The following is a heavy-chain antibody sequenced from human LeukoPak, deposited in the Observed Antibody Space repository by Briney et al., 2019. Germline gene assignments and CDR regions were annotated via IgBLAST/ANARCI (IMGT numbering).Heavy chain of an antibody. CDR2: INPSSGGT. D-gene: IGHD3-22*01. CDR1: GYTFIDYY. CDR3: ARDDNSGYYSGP. J-gene: IGHJ5*02. V-gene: IGHV1-2*06. Sequence: GASVKVSCKASGYTFIDYYIHWVRQAPGQGLEWTGRINPSSGGTNYAQKFQGRVTMTRDTSITTAYMELSRLRSDDTAVYYCARDDNSGYYSGPWGQGTLVTVSS.